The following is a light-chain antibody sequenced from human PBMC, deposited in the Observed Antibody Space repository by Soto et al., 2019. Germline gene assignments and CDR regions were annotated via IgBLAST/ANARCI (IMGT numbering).Light chain of an antibody. Sequence: EIVMTQSPATLSVSRWERATLSWRASQNIDINLVWYQQKPGQAPRLLIFRASTRATDIPARFSGSGSGTEFTLTISSLQSEDFAVYYCQQYHHWPPITFGQGTRLEIK. CDR1: QNIDIN. CDR2: RAS. CDR3: QQYHHWPPIT. J-gene: IGKJ5*01. V-gene: IGKV3-15*01.